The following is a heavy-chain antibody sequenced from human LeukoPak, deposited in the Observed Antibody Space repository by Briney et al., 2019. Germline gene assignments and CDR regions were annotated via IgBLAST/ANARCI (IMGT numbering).Heavy chain of an antibody. D-gene: IGHD3-10*01. V-gene: IGHV1-2*02. CDR3: ALIGDHAWFDP. J-gene: IGHJ5*02. CDR2: IHPNSGGT. CDR1: GYTFSGYY. Sequence: ASVKVSCKASGYTFSGYYIFWVRRAPGQGLEWMGWIHPNSGGTHYAQEFQGRVTMTRDTSITTAYMELSTLRSDDTAVYYCALIGDHAWFDPWGQGTLVTVSS.